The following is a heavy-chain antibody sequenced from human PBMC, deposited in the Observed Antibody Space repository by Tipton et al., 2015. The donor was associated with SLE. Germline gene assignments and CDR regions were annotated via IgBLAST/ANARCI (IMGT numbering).Heavy chain of an antibody. V-gene: IGHV4-39*07. CDR3: AIYKPRYHVFDI. CDR2: IFYSGHT. D-gene: IGHD1-1*01. J-gene: IGHJ3*02. CDR1: GASISGNDYY. Sequence: TLSLTCTVSGASISGNDYYWGWIRQPPGKDLEWIGSIFYSGHTYYNPSLKSRVTISVDTSKNQFSLKLSSVTAADTAVYYCAIYKPRYHVFDIWGQGTWVTVSA.